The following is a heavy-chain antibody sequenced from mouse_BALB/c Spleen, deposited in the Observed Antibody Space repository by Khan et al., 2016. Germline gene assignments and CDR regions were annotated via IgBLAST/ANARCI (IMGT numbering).Heavy chain of an antibody. CDR2: IYPGDGDT. CDR1: GYAFSSYW. J-gene: IGHJ2*01. D-gene: IGHD2-1*01. V-gene: IGHV1-80*01. CDR3: ANYGNFDY. Sequence: QIQLQQSGAELVRPGSSVKISCKASGYAFSSYWMNWVKQRPGQGLEWIGQIYPGDGDTKYNGKFKGKATLTADKSSSTAYMQLSSLTSEDSAVYFCANYGNFDYWGQGTTLTVSS.